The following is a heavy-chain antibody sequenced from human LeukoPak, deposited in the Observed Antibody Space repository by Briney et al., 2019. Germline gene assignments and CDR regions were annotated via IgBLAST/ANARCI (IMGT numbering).Heavy chain of an antibody. CDR3: ARGMAVAGTSDY. V-gene: IGHV3-21*01. Sequence: GGSLRLSCEASGFTFSSYSVTWVRQAPGKGLEWVSSISGSGSYIYYADSVKGRFTISRDNAKDSVYLQMNSLRAEDTAVYYCARGMAVAGTSDYWGQGTLVTVSS. J-gene: IGHJ4*02. CDR2: ISGSGSYI. CDR1: GFTFSSYS. D-gene: IGHD6-19*01.